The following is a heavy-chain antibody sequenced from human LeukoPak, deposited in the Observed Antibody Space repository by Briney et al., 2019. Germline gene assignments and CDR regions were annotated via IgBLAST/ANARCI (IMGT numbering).Heavy chain of an antibody. J-gene: IGHJ4*02. D-gene: IGHD2-2*02. CDR2: INPNSGGT. Sequence: ASVKVSCKASGYTFTCYYRHWVGQAPGQGLEWMGWINPNSGGTNYAQKFQGRVTMTRDTSISTAYMELSRLRSDDTAVYYCAREEYCSSTSCYTEYWGQGTLVTVSS. V-gene: IGHV1-2*02. CDR3: AREEYCSSTSCYTEY. CDR1: GYTFTCYY.